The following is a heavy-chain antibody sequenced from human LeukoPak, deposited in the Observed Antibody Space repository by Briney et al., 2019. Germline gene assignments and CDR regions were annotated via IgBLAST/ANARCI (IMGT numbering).Heavy chain of an antibody. J-gene: IGHJ3*02. D-gene: IGHD1-26*01. CDR3: ARVVGATAAFDI. CDR1: GFTFSSYW. CDR2: INSDGRST. V-gene: IGHV3-74*01. Sequence: PGGSLRLSCAASGFTFSSYWMHWVRQAPGKGLVWVSRINSDGRSTSYAVSVEGRFTISRDNAKNTLYLQMNSLSAEDTAEYYCARVVGATAAFDIWGQGTMVTVSS.